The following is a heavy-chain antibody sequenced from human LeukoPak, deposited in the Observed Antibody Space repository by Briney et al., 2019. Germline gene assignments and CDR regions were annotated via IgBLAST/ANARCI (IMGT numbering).Heavy chain of an antibody. CDR3: ASGSSSWYQAFDY. CDR2: IKQDGSEK. J-gene: IGHJ4*02. D-gene: IGHD6-13*01. V-gene: IGHV3-7*01. CDR1: GFTFSSYW. Sequence: PGGSLRLSCAASGFTFSSYWMSWVRQAPGKGLEWVANIKQDGSEKYYVDSVKGRFTISRDNAKNSLYLQMNSLRAEDTAVYYCASGSSSWYQAFDYWGQGTLVTVSS.